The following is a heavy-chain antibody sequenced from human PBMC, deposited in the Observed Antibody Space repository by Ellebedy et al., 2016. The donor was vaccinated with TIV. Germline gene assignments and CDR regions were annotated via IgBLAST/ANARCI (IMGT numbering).Heavy chain of an antibody. CDR3: AKLGGIIRGDY. CDR2: ITDSGGST. V-gene: IGHV3-23*01. Sequence: GESLKISCAASGFTFSNYWMTWVRQAPGKGLEWVSLITDSGGSTYYADSVKGRFTITRDNSKNTVYLHMNSLRTEDTAGYYCAKLGGIIRGDYWGQGALVTVSS. D-gene: IGHD3-10*01. J-gene: IGHJ4*02. CDR1: GFTFSNYW.